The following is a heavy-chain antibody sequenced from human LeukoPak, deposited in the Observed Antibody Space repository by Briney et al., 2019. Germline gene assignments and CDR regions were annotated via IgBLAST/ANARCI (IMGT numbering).Heavy chain of an antibody. CDR3: AKGLNSGCYGQSFDL. CDR2: LSYDGTNG. V-gene: IGHV3-30*18. Sequence: GGSLRLSCAASGFAFSAYGMHWVRQAPGKGLEWVAVLSYDGTNGYYAGSVKGRLTISRDNSKNTLDLQMNSLRAEDTAVYYCAKGLNSGCYGQSFDLWGQGTLVTVSS. CDR1: GFAFSAYG. J-gene: IGHJ4*02. D-gene: IGHD6-19*01.